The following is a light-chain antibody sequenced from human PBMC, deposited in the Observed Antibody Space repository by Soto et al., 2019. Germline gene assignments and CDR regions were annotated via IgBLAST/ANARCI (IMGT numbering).Light chain of an antibody. CDR1: QTISTY. CDR3: QQYNDWPRGYT. CDR2: GAS. V-gene: IGKV1-39*01. J-gene: IGKJ2*01. Sequence: DILVTQSPSSLSASVGDRVTITCRASQTISTYLNWYQQKPGQAPKLLIYGASTLSGGVPSRFSGSGSGTDFTLTISSLRPEDFATYYCQQYNDWPRGYTFGQGTKLEIK.